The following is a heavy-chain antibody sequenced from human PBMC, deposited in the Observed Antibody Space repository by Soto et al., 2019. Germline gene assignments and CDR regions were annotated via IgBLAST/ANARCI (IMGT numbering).Heavy chain of an antibody. J-gene: IGHJ3*02. CDR3: ATVYSNYDAFDI. V-gene: IGHV3-53*04. CDR1: GFTVSSNC. CDR2: IYSGGST. D-gene: IGHD4-4*01. Sequence: GGSLRLSCAASGFTVSSNCMSWVRQAPGKGLEWVSVIYSGGSTYYADSVKGRFTISRHNSKNTLYLQMNSLRAEDTSVYYCATVYSNYDAFDIWGQGTMVTVSS.